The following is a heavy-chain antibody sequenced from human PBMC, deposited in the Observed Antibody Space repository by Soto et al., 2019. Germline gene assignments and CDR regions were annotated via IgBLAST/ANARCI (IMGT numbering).Heavy chain of an antibody. V-gene: IGHV3-30*18. CDR3: AKDGGGWRRLRGELRYYYGMDV. D-gene: IGHD2-21*02. CDR1: GFTFSSYG. Sequence: GGSLRLSCAASGFTFSSYGMHWVRQAPGKGLEWVAVISYDGSNKYYADSVKGRFTISRDNSKNTPYLQMNSLRAEDTAVYYCAKDGGGWRRLRGELRYYYGMDVWGQGTTVTVSS. J-gene: IGHJ6*02. CDR2: ISYDGSNK.